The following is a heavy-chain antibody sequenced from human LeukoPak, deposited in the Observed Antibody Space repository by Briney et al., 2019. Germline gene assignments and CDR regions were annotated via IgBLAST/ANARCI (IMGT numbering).Heavy chain of an antibody. V-gene: IGHV1-18*01. Sequence: ASVKVSCKASGYTFTSYGISWVRQAPGQGLEWMGWISAYNGNTNYAQKLQGRVTMNTDTSTSTAYMELRSLRSEDTAVYYCARETIDSSGWYASLYYYYYYYMDVWGKGTTVTVSS. CDR1: GYTFTSYG. J-gene: IGHJ6*03. CDR2: ISAYNGNT. CDR3: ARETIDSSGWYASLYYYYYYYMDV. D-gene: IGHD6-19*01.